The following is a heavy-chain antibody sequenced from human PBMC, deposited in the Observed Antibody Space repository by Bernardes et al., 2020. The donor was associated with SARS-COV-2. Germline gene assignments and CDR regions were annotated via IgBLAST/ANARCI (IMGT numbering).Heavy chain of an antibody. CDR3: ARSSRILRSFDWAGYYGMDV. Sequence: GGSLRLSCTASGFSFSSYWMHWVRQAPGKGLVWVSRVNSDGSRTAYADSVKGRFTTSRDNAKNTLYLQMKSVTADDTALYYCARSSRILRSFDWAGYYGMDVWGQGTTVTVSS. CDR2: VNSDGSRT. V-gene: IGHV3-74*01. D-gene: IGHD3-9*01. CDR1: GFSFSSYW. J-gene: IGHJ6*02.